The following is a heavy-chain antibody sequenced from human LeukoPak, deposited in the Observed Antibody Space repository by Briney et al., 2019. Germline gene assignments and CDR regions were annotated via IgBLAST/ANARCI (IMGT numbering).Heavy chain of an antibody. Sequence: GGSLRLSCAASGFTFSSYGMHWVRQAPGKGLEWVAFIRYDGSNKYYADSVKGRFTISRDNSKNTLYLQMNSLRAEDTAVYYCAKDPSGSYPLYYYMDVWGKGTTVTVSS. CDR2: IRYDGSNK. D-gene: IGHD1-26*01. CDR3: AKDPSGSYPLYYYMDV. V-gene: IGHV3-30*02. J-gene: IGHJ6*03. CDR1: GFTFSSYG.